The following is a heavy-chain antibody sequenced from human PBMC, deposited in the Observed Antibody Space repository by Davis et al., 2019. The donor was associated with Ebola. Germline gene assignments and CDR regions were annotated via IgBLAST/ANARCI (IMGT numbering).Heavy chain of an antibody. J-gene: IGHJ4*02. CDR1: GFTYSNYA. V-gene: IGHV3-23*01. Sequence: PGGSLRLSCAASGFTYSNYAMHWVRQAPGKGLEWVSAISGNGGTTYYADSVKGRFTISRDNSRSTLYLQMNSLRADDTAVYYCASRTYGSGSNWGQGTLVTVSS. CDR3: ASRTYGSGSN. CDR2: ISGNGGTT. D-gene: IGHD3-10*01.